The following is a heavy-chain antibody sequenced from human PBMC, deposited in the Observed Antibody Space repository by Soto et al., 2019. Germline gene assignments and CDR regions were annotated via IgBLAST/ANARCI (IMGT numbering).Heavy chain of an antibody. V-gene: IGHV3-33*01. CDR3: ARDPFVSSSPGVFDY. D-gene: IGHD6-6*01. CDR1: GFTFSSYG. CDR2: IWYDGSNK. Sequence: GGSLRLSCAASGFTFSSYGMHWVRQAPGKGLEWVAVIWYDGSNKYYADSVKGRFTISRDNSKNTLYLQMNSLRAEDTAVYYCARDPFVSSSPGVFDYWGQGTLVTVSS. J-gene: IGHJ4*02.